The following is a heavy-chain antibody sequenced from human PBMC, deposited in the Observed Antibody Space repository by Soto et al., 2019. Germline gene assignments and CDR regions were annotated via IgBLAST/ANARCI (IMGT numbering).Heavy chain of an antibody. CDR1: ESTFKNYE. CDR2: VNPNSGNT. V-gene: IGHV1-8*01. Sequence: ASVKVSCKASESTFKNYEISWVRQATGQWLEWMEWVNPNSGNTSYALKFQGRVSMTRNTYTYTGYLELSSLESDEPAVYYCVSMASSATLNWFDPWGQGTLVTVSS. CDR3: VSMASSATLNWFDP. J-gene: IGHJ5*02. D-gene: IGHD3-16*01.